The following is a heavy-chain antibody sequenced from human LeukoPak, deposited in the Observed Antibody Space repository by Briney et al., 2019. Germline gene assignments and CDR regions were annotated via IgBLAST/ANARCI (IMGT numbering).Heavy chain of an antibody. CDR3: ERGSTQYSSGWYGLDY. V-gene: IGHV3-74*01. CDR1: GFTFSSYW. Sequence: GGSLRLSCAASGFTFSSYWMHWVRQAPGKGLVWVSRVNSDGSSTTYADSVKGRFTISRDNAKNTLYLQMNSLRAEDTAVYYCERGSTQYSSGWYGLDYWGQGPLVTVSS. D-gene: IGHD6-19*01. CDR2: VNSDGSST. J-gene: IGHJ4*02.